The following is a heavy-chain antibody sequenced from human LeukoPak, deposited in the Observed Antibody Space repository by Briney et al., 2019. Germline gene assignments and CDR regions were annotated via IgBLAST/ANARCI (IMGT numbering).Heavy chain of an antibody. CDR1: GYTFTTIG. J-gene: IGHJ5*02. CDR3: ARDTIAARPVWFDP. CDR2: ISAYNGNT. D-gene: IGHD6-6*01. V-gene: IGHV1-18*01. Sequence: ASVKVSCRASGYTFTTIGLNWVREAPGLGLEWMGWISAYNGNTKDAEKFQDRVTMTTDTSTSTAYMELRNLRSDDTAVYYCARDTIAARPVWFDPWGQGTLVTVSS.